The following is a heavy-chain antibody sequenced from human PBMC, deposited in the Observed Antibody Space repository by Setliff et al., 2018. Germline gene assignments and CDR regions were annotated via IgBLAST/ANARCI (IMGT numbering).Heavy chain of an antibody. Sequence: SETLSLTCTVYGASFSDYYWGWIRQPPGKGLEWIAEINHSGSTNYNPSLKSRVTISMDTSKNQFSLNLISVTAADTATYFCARDNTIVGATDYRGQGTLVTVSS. CDR1: GASFSDYY. J-gene: IGHJ4*02. CDR3: ARDNTIVGATDY. D-gene: IGHD1-26*01. CDR2: INHSGST. V-gene: IGHV4-34*01.